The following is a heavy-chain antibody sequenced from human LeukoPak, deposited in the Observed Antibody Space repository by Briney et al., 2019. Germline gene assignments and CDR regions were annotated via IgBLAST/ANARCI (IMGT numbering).Heavy chain of an antibody. V-gene: IGHV3-9*01. J-gene: IGHJ6*02. CDR3: AKVVAGGSVYYGMDV. Sequence: PGRSLRLSCAASGFTFDDYAMHWVRQAPGKGLEWVSGISWNSGSIGYADSVKGRFTISRDNAKNSLYLQMNSLRAEDTALYYCAKVVAGGSVYYGMDVWGQGTTVTVSS. CDR1: GFTFDDYA. D-gene: IGHD2-8*02. CDR2: ISWNSGSI.